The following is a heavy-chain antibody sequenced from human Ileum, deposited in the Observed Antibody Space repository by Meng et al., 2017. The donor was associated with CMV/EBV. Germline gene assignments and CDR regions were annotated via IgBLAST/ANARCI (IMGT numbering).Heavy chain of an antibody. Sequence: GGSLRLSCAASGFAFSGYWMHWARQAPGEGLVWVSRINHDGSYRIYADSVKGRFTISRDNAKNSRYLQMNSLRAEDTAVYYCARADPKKRITAVSPVDYWGQGTLVTVSS. CDR2: INHDGSYR. CDR3: ARADPKKRITAVSPVDY. D-gene: IGHD1-20*01. V-gene: IGHV3-74*01. CDR1: GFAFSGYW. J-gene: IGHJ4*02.